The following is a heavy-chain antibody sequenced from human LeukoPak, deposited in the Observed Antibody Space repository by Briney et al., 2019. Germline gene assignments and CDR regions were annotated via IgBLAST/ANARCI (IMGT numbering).Heavy chain of an antibody. D-gene: IGHD7-27*01. Sequence: PSETLSLTCTVSGGSISSYYWSWIRQPPGKGLEWIGYIYYSGSTNYKPSLKSRVTISVDTSKNQFSLKLSSVTAADTAVYYCARGLGNFDYWGQGTLVTVSS. V-gene: IGHV4-59*01. CDR2: IYYSGST. CDR3: ARGLGNFDY. CDR1: GGSISSYY. J-gene: IGHJ4*02.